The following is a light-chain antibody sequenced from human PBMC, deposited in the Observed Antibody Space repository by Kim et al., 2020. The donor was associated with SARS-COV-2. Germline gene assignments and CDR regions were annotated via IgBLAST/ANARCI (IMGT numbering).Light chain of an antibody. CDR1: HSVSTN. CDR2: GAS. V-gene: IGKV3-15*01. CDR3: QQYNNWFPFT. J-gene: IGKJ2*01. Sequence: SRWERATLFRRASHSVSTNLAGYHQKPAQAPRLLIYGASTRATGIPARISGSGSGTDFTLTITSLQSEDFGIYYCQQYNNWFPFTFGQGTKLEI.